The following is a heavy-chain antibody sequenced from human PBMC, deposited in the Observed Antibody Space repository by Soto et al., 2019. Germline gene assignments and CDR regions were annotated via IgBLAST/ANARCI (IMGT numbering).Heavy chain of an antibody. V-gene: IGHV4-30-2*01. D-gene: IGHD3-10*01. CDR3: ASAGASGTNPFDF. J-gene: IGHJ4*02. CDR1: GDYISGGYA. CDR2: IYHSGNT. Sequence: QMQLQESGSGLVKPSQTLSLTCVVSGDYISGGYAWSWIRQPPGKGLEWIGYIYHSGNTNYNPSLKSRVTISLDQAKNQFSLRLISVTAADTAVYFCASAGASGTNPFDFWGQGTLVTV.